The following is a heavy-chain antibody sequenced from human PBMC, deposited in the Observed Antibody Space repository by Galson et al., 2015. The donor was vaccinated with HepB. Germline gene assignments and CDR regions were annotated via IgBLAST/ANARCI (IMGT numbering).Heavy chain of an antibody. CDR1: GGSISSYY. CDR2: FYYSGTP. CDR3: ARHLEDDAFDI. V-gene: IGHV4-59*01. D-gene: IGHD1-1*01. Sequence: LSLTCSVSGGSISSYYWSWIRQPPGQGLEWIGYFYYSGTPNYNPSLKSRVTISVDTSKNQLSLKLSSVTAADTAVYYCARHLEDDAFDIWGQGTMVTVSS. J-gene: IGHJ3*02.